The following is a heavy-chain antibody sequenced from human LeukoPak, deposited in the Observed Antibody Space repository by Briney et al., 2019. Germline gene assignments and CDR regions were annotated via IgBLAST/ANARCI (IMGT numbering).Heavy chain of an antibody. CDR2: ISSNGGST. CDR3: TTDSFDI. Sequence: AGGSLRLSCAASGFTFSNYAMHWVRQAPGKGLEYVSGISSNGGSTYYANSVKGRFTISRDNSKNTLYLQMGSLRADDLAVYYCTTDSFDIWGQGTMVTVSS. J-gene: IGHJ3*02. V-gene: IGHV3-64*01. CDR1: GFTFSNYA.